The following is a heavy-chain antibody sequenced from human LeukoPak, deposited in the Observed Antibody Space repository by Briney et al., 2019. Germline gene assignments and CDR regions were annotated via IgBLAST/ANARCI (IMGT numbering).Heavy chain of an antibody. J-gene: IGHJ4*02. CDR3: ARQDWGTGIDY. V-gene: IGHV4-39*01. CDR2: IYYSGIT. CDR1: GGSISSSSYY. D-gene: IGHD3-16*01. Sequence: PSETLSLTCTVSGGSISSSSYYWAWIRQPPGKGLEWLGRIYYSGITYYNPSLKSRVTISVDTSKNQFSLKLSSETAADRAVYYCARQDWGTGIDYWGQGTLVTVSS.